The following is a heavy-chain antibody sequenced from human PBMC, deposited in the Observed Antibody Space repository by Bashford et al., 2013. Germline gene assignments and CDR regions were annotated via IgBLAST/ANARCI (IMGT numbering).Heavy chain of an antibody. D-gene: IGHD1-26*01. Sequence: WVRQMPGKGLEWVGRIRSKANSYATAYAASVKGRFTISRDNSRNTLYLQMNSLRAEDTAIYYCAKDRLLRLPDYWGQGTLVTVSS. CDR2: IRSKANSYAT. CDR3: AKDRLLRLPDY. J-gene: IGHJ4*02. V-gene: IGHV3-73*01.